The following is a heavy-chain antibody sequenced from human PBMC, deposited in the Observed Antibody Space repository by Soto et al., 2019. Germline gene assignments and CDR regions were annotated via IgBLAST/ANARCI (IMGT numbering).Heavy chain of an antibody. CDR1: GGSFSSYA. Sequence: QVQLVQSGAEVKKPGSSVKVSCKASGGSFSSYAISWVPQAPGQGLEWMGGIIPIFGTPSYAQKFQGRVTITADESTTTAYMDLSSLRSEDTAVYYCAREYRSSSGRFDNWGQGTLVTVSS. V-gene: IGHV1-69*01. CDR3: AREYRSSSGRFDN. D-gene: IGHD6-6*01. J-gene: IGHJ4*02. CDR2: IIPIFGTP.